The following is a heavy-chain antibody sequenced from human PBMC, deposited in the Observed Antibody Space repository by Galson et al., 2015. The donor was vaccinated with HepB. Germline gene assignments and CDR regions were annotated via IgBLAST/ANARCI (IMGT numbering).Heavy chain of an antibody. D-gene: IGHD3-22*01. CDR2: INPSGGST. CDR1: GYTFTSYY. Sequence: SVKVSCKASGYTFTSYYVHWVRQAPGQGLEWMGIINPSGGSTSYAQKFQGRVTMTRDTSTSTVYMELSSLRSEDTAVYYCARDNPYYYDSSGYPDYWGQGTLVTVSS. V-gene: IGHV1-46*03. J-gene: IGHJ4*02. CDR3: ARDNPYYYDSSGYPDY.